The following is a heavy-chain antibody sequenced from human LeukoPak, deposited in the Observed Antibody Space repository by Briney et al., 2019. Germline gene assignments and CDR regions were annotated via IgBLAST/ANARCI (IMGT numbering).Heavy chain of an antibody. Sequence: GGSLRLSCTAAGFNFGTYWMSWVRQSPEKGLEFVANIKYDDTVKNYVDSVKGRFTISRDNPSNSVYLQMDSLRPEDTALYYCARDPDSSAFDYWGQGAQVTVSS. CDR2: IKYDDTVK. V-gene: IGHV3-7*01. CDR1: GFNFGTYW. D-gene: IGHD2-15*01. CDR3: ARDPDSSAFDY. J-gene: IGHJ4*02.